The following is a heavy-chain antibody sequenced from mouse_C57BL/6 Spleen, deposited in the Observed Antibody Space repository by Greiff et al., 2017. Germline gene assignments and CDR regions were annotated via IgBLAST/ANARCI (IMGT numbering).Heavy chain of an antibody. D-gene: IGHD1-1*01. CDR3: VRPYYYGSSYDAMDY. CDR2: IRSKSNNYAT. J-gene: IGHJ4*01. V-gene: IGHV10-1*01. Sequence: EVQLVESGGGLVQPKGSLKLSCAASGFSFNTYAMNWVRQAPGKGLEWVARIRSKSNNYATYYADSVKDRFTISRDDSESMLYLQMNNLKTEDTARYYCVRPYYYGSSYDAMDYWGQGTSVTVSS. CDR1: GFSFNTYA.